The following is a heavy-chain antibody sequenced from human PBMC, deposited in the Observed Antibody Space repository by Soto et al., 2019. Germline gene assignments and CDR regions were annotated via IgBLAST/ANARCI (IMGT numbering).Heavy chain of an antibody. CDR3: ASHCSSTSCYDY. V-gene: IGHV4-39*07. CDR2: IYYSGST. J-gene: IGHJ4*02. CDR1: GGSISSCDYY. D-gene: IGHD2-2*01. Sequence: PSETLSLTCTVSGGSISSCDYYWSWIRQPPEKGLEWIGEIYYSGSTNYNPSLKSRVTISVDTSKNQFSLKLSSVTAADTAVYYCASHCSSTSCYDYWGQGTLVTVSS.